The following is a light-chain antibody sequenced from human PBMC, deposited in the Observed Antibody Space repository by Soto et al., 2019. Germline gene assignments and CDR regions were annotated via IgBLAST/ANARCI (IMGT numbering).Light chain of an antibody. CDR3: SSSTSSNTLV. CDR1: SSDVGAYNY. CDR2: EVS. V-gene: IGLV2-14*01. Sequence: QSALTQPASASGSPGQSITISCTGTSSDVGAYNYVSWYQQHPGKAPKLMIFEVSDRPSGVSNRFSGSKSGNTASLTISGLAADDEDDYYCSSSTSSNTLVFGGGTKLTVL. J-gene: IGLJ2*01.